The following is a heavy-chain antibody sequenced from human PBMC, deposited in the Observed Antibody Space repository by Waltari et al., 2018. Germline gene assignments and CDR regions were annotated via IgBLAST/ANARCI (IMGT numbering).Heavy chain of an antibody. CDR2: VSSNGAYI. CDR1: GVPFSTYN. Sequence: EVQLMESGGGLVKPGGSLRLSCAAPGVPFSTYNMNWVRQAPGKGLEWVSSVSSNGAYIHYGDSVKGRFTISRDNAKTSLYLQMNGLRDEDTAVYYCARGGWGFYLDLWGQGALVTVSS. J-gene: IGHJ5*02. V-gene: IGHV3-21*01. D-gene: IGHD7-27*01. CDR3: ARGGWGFYLDL.